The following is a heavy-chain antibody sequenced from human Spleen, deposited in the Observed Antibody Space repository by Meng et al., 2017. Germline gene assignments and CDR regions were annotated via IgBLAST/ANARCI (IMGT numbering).Heavy chain of an antibody. CDR1: GGSFSGYY. Sequence: QVQLQQWAAGLLKPSGTLSLTCAVYGGSFSGYYWCWIRQPPGKGLEWIGEINHSGSTSYNPSLKSRVTISVDTSKNQFSLKLSSVTAADTAVYYCARGPRITVAGRWFDPWGQGTLVTVSS. J-gene: IGHJ5*02. V-gene: IGHV4-34*01. CDR3: ARGPRITVAGRWFDP. D-gene: IGHD6-19*01. CDR2: INHSGST.